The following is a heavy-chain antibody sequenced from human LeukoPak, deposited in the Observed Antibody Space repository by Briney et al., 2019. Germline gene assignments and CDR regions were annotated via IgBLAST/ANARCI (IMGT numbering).Heavy chain of an antibody. V-gene: IGHV3-21*01. CDR2: ISISANT. Sequence: GGSLTLSCAASGFTFSRYAMNWVRQAPGKGLEWVSTISISANTHYADSVKGRFTISRDNAKNSLYLQMNALRAEDTAVYYCARDVRPDYWGQGTLVTVST. J-gene: IGHJ4*02. D-gene: IGHD6-6*01. CDR3: ARDVRPDY. CDR1: GFTFSRYA.